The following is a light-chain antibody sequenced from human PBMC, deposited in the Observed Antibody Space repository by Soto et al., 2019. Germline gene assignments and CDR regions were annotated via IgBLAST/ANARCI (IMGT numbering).Light chain of an antibody. Sequence: QSALTQPASVSGSPGQSITISCTGTSSDVGGYIYVSWYQQHPGKAPKLMIYDVTDRPSGVSNRFSGSKSGNTASLTISGLQAEDEADYYCSSYTCSGTLVFGTGTKVTVL. CDR1: SSDVGGYIY. CDR2: DVT. J-gene: IGLJ1*01. CDR3: SSYTCSGTLV. V-gene: IGLV2-14*01.